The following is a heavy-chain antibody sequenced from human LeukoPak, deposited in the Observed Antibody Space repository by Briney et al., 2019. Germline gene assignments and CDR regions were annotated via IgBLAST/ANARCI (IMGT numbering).Heavy chain of an antibody. J-gene: IGHJ4*02. CDR1: GGSISSSSYY. Sequence: SETLSLTCTVSGGSISSSSYYWGWIRQPPGKGLEWIGSIYYSGSTYYNPSLKSRVTISVDTSKNQFSLKLSSVTAADTAVYYCARDPYYDSSGSHPLGGQGTLVTVSS. V-gene: IGHV4-39*07. CDR2: IYYSGST. CDR3: ARDPYYDSSGSHPL. D-gene: IGHD3-22*01.